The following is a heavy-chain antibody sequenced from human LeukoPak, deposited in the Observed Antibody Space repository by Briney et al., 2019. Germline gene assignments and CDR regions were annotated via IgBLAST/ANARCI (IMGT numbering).Heavy chain of an antibody. Sequence: HPGGSLRLSCAASGFTFSSYAMHWVRQAPGKGLEWVAVISYDGSNKYYADSVKGRFTISRDNSKNTLYLQMNSLRAEDTAVYYCARRPNIVVVPAAEHDAFDIWGQGTMVTVSS. CDR3: ARRPNIVVVPAAEHDAFDI. CDR2: ISYDGSNK. V-gene: IGHV3-30-3*01. D-gene: IGHD2-2*01. J-gene: IGHJ3*02. CDR1: GFTFSSYA.